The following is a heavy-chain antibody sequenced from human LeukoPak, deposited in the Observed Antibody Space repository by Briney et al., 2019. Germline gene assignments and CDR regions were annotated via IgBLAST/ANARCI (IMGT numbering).Heavy chain of an antibody. D-gene: IGHD4-17*01. V-gene: IGHV4-61*02. Sequence: SETPSLTCTVPGGSISSGSYYWSWIRQPAGKGLEWIGRIYTSGSTNYNPSLKSRVTISVDTSKNQFSLKLSSVTAADTAVYYCARDQLSNGDYGWFDYWGQGTLVTVSS. CDR3: ARDQLSNGDYGWFDY. CDR1: GGSISSGSYY. CDR2: IYTSGST. J-gene: IGHJ4*02.